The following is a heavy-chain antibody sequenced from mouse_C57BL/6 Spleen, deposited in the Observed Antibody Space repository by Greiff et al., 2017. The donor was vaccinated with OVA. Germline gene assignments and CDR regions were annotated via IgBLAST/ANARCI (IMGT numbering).Heavy chain of an antibody. Sequence: VQLKESGGGLVKPGGSLKLSCAASGFTFSSYAMSWVRQTPEKRLEWVATISDGGSYTYYPDNVKGRFTISRDNAKNNLYLQMSHLKSEDTAMYYCARGGYYFDYWGQGTTLTVSS. CDR1: GFTFSSYA. V-gene: IGHV5-4*01. J-gene: IGHJ2*01. CDR3: ARGGYYFDY. CDR2: ISDGGSYT.